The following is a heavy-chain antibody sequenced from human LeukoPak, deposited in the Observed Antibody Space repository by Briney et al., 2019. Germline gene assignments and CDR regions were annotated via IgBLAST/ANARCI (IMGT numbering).Heavy chain of an antibody. CDR3: AREDIVVVTASNSVYYYYYGMDV. D-gene: IGHD2-21*02. V-gene: IGHV3-30-3*01. Sequence: QPARSLRLSCAASGFTFSSYAMHWVRQAPGKGLEWVADISYDGSTKYYADSVKGRFTISRDNSKNTLYLQMNSLRAEDTAVYYCAREDIVVVTASNSVYYYYYGMDVWGQGTTVTVSS. CDR2: ISYDGSTK. CDR1: GFTFSSYA. J-gene: IGHJ6*02.